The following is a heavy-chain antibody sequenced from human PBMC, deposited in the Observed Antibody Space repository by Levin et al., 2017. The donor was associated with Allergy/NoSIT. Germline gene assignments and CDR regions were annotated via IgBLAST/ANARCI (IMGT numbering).Heavy chain of an antibody. J-gene: IGHJ4*02. CDR2: IYLSGST. CDR1: GGSISSGGYS. Sequence: PSETLSLPCAVSGGSISSGGYSWSWIRQPPGKGLEWIGNIYLSGSTNDNPSLKSRVTMSVDRSKNQFSLKLSYVTAADTAVYYCARVAGYSYGYYFDYWGPGTLVTVSS. V-gene: IGHV4-30-2*01. D-gene: IGHD5-18*01. CDR3: ARVAGYSYGYYFDY.